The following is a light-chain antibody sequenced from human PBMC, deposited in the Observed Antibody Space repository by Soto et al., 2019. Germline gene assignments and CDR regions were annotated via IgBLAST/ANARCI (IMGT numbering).Light chain of an antibody. CDR3: CSYAGSSTLV. V-gene: IGLV2-23*01. Sequence: QSALTQPASVSVSPGQSITISCTGTSSDVGSYNLVSWYQQHPGKAPKLMIYEGSKRPSGVSNRFSGSKSGNTASLTISGLQAEDEADYYCCSYAGSSTLVFGGGTKVPS. J-gene: IGLJ2*01. CDR2: EGS. CDR1: SSDVGSYNL.